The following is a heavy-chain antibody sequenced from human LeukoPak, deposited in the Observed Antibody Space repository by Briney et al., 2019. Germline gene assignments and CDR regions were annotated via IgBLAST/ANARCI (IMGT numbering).Heavy chain of an antibody. CDR2: IYYSGST. V-gene: IGHV4-39*02. Sequence: SETLSLTCTVSGGSISSSSYYWGWIRQPPGKGPEWIGSIYYSGSTYYNPSLKSRVTISVDTSKNQFSLKLSSVTAADTAVYYCAREATIVATTERGFDYWGQGTLVTVSS. D-gene: IGHD5-12*01. CDR1: GGSISSSSYY. CDR3: AREATIVATTERGFDY. J-gene: IGHJ4*02.